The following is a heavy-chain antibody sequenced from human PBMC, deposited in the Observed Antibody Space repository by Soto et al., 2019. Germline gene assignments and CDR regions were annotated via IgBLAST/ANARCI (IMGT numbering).Heavy chain of an antibody. CDR2: IIPLLKTV. CDR1: GGTFASYS. J-gene: IGHJ6*02. CDR3: ARDPMDLFIYMDF. Sequence: QEELVQSGAEVKKPGSSVNVSCKASGGTFASYSITWVRQAPGQRLEWMGEIIPLLKTVNYAQKFQGRVTITGDRSTSIVDSLLSRLRSEDTAVYYGARDPMDLFIYMDFWGHGTTVTVS. V-gene: IGHV1-69*06.